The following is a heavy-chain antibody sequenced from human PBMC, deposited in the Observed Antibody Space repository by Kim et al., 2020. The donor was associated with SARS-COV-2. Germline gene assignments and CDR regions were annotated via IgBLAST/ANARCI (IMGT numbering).Heavy chain of an antibody. CDR2: IDPSDSYT. J-gene: IGHJ3*02. V-gene: IGHV5-10-1*01. Sequence: GESLKISCKGSGYSFTSYWISWVRQMPGKGLEWIGRIDPSDSYTNYSPSFQGHVTISADKSISTAYLQWSSLKASDTAMYYCARHIGTMIVVVIDAFDIWGQGTMVTVSS. D-gene: IGHD3-22*01. CDR1: GYSFTSYW. CDR3: ARHIGTMIVVVIDAFDI.